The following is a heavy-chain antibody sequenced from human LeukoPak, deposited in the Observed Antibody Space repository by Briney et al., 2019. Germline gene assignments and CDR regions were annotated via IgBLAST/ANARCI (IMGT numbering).Heavy chain of an antibody. CDR2: IIPIFGIA. CDR1: GGTFSSYA. CDR3: ARDQSRGRGYSYGRRGAYYSYGMDV. J-gene: IGHJ6*02. Sequence: SVKVSCKASGGTFSSYAISWVRQAPGQGLEWMGRIIPIFGIANYAQKFQGRVTITADKSTSTAYMELSSLRSEDTAVYYCARDQSRGRGYSYGRRGAYYSYGMDVWGQGTTVTVSS. D-gene: IGHD5-18*01. V-gene: IGHV1-69*04.